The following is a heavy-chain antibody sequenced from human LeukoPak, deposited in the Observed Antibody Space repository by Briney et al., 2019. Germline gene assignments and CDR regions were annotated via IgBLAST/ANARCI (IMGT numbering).Heavy chain of an antibody. CDR1: GFTFSSYA. D-gene: IGHD3-22*01. CDR2: ISGRGGST. J-gene: IGHJ4*02. Sequence: PGGSLRLSCAASGFTFSSYAMSWVRLAPGKGLEWVSAISGRGGSTYYADSVKGRFTISRDNSKNTMYLQMNSLRAEDTAVYYCAKGTYYYDSSGFDYWGQGTLVTVSS. V-gene: IGHV3-23*01. CDR3: AKGTYYYDSSGFDY.